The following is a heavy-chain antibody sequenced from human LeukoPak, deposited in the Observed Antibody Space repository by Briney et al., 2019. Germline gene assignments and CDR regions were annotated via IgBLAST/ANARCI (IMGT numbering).Heavy chain of an antibody. V-gene: IGHV3-23*01. CDR1: GFIFSSYA. J-gene: IGHJ4*02. CDR2: ISGSGGST. Sequence: PGGSLRLSCAASGFIFSSYAMSWVRQAPGKGLEWVSAISGSGGSTHYADSVKGRFTISRDNSKNTLYLQMNSLRAEDTAVYYCAKDMGDYSNYEPYFDYWGQGTLVTVSS. CDR3: AKDMGDYSNYEPYFDY. D-gene: IGHD4-11*01.